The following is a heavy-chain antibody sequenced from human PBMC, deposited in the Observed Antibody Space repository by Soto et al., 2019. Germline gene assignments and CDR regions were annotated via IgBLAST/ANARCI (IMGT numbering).Heavy chain of an antibody. CDR3: ATLPRDYGDFDHRMDV. CDR1: GYTFTSYG. Sequence: ASVKVSCKASGYTFTSYGISWVRQAPGKGLEWMGGFDPEDGETIYAQKFQGRVTMTEDTSTDTAYMELSSLRSEDTAVYYCATLPRDYGDFDHRMDVWGQGTTVTVS. D-gene: IGHD4-17*01. CDR2: FDPEDGET. V-gene: IGHV1-24*01. J-gene: IGHJ6*02.